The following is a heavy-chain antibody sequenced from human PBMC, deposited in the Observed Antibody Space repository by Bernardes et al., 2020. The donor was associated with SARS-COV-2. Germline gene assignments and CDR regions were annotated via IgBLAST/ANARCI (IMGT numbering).Heavy chain of an antibody. CDR3: ARDPAVVAATAGYYYYGMDV. CDR2: IYHSGST. D-gene: IGHD2-15*01. V-gene: IGHV4-4*02. Sequence: LSLTCAVFGGSISSSNWWSWVRQPPGKGLEWIGEIYHSGSTNYNPSLKSRVTISVDKSKNQFSLKLSSVTAADTAVYYCARDPAVVAATAGYYYYGMDVWGQGTTVTVSS. J-gene: IGHJ6*02. CDR1: GGSISSSNW.